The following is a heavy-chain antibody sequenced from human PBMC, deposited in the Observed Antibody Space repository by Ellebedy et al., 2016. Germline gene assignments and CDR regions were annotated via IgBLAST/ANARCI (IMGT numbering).Heavy chain of an antibody. V-gene: IGHV3-11*01. J-gene: IGHJ6*02. Sequence: GGSLRLXXAASGFTFSDYYMSWIRQAPGKGLEWVSYISSSGSTIYYADSVKGRFTISRDNAKNSLYLQMNSLRAEDTAVYYCARDYRYCSSTSCYYYYGMDVWGQGTTVTVSS. CDR3: ARDYRYCSSTSCYYYYGMDV. D-gene: IGHD2-2*01. CDR1: GFTFSDYY. CDR2: ISSSGSTI.